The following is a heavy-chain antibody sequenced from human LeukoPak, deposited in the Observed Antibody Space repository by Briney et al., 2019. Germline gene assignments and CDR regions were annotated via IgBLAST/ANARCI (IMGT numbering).Heavy chain of an antibody. J-gene: IGHJ5*02. V-gene: IGHV4-59*01. D-gene: IGHD2-15*01. CDR2: IYYSGST. CDR3: ARDVTSVSADCSGGSCREWFDP. CDR1: GGSISSYY. Sequence: TLSLTCTVSGGSISSYYWSWIRQPPGKGLEWIGYIYYSGSTNYNPSLKSRVTISVDTSKNQFSLKLSSVTAADTAVYYCARDVTSVSADCSGGSCREWFDPWGQGTLVTVSS.